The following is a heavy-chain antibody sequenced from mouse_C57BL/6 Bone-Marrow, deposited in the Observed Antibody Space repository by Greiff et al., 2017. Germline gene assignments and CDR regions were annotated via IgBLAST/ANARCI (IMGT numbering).Heavy chain of an antibody. Sequence: DVQLQESGGGLVQPGGSMKLSCVASGFTFSNYWMNWVRQSPEKGLEWVAQIRLKSDNYATHYAESVKGRFTISRDDSKSSVYLQMNNLRAEDTGIYYCTGGGLLAWFAYWGQGTLVTVSA. CDR3: TGGGLLAWFAY. CDR1: GFTFSNYW. J-gene: IGHJ3*01. CDR2: IRLKSDNYAT. V-gene: IGHV6-3*01. D-gene: IGHD2-3*01.